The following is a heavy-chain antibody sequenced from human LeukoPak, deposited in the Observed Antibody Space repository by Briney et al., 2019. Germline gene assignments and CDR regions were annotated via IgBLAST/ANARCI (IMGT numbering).Heavy chain of an antibody. J-gene: IGHJ6*03. CDR1: GGSISSSSYY. CDR3: ASREHHYFYMDV. Sequence: SGTLSLTCTVSGGSISSSSYYWGWIRQPPGKGLDWIGSTDYSDSTYYNPSLNSLVTIREDTSKNLFSLKLSSVTAADTAVYYCASREHHYFYMDVWGKGTTVTVSS. D-gene: IGHD1-26*01. CDR2: TDYSDST. V-gene: IGHV4-39*01.